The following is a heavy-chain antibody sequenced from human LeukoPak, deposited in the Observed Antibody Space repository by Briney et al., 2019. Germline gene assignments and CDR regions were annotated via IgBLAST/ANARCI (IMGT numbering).Heavy chain of an antibody. Sequence: PSETLSLTCTVSGGSISSYYWSWLRQPPGKGLEWIGYIYYSGSTNYNPSLKSRVTISVDTSKNQFSLKLSSVTAADTAAYYCARASITMVRGVDYWGQGTLVTVSS. J-gene: IGHJ4*02. D-gene: IGHD3-10*01. V-gene: IGHV4-59*01. CDR3: ARASITMVRGVDY. CDR1: GGSISSYY. CDR2: IYYSGST.